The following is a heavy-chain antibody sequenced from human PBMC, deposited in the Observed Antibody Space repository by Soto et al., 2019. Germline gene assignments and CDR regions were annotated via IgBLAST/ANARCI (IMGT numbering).Heavy chain of an antibody. CDR2: ITDKGSNYAI. V-gene: IGHV3-73*02. Sequence: DVQLVESGGGLVRPGGSLKLSYAASGFIFSASAVHWVRQASGKGPEWIGRITDKGSNYAIAYAASVKGRFTVSRDDSKNVGYLQMNSLKIEDTAIYYCHSDFWSGFSPDWGQGTTVIVSS. CDR1: GFIFSASA. CDR3: HSDFWSGFSPD. J-gene: IGHJ6*02. D-gene: IGHD3-3*01.